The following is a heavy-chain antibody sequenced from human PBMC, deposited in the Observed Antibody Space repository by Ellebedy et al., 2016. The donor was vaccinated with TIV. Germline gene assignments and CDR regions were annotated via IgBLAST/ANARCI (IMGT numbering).Heavy chain of an antibody. J-gene: IGHJ4*02. D-gene: IGHD1-1*01. CDR2: ISASGGTV. CDR1: GITFNTYS. V-gene: IGHV3-48*01. Sequence: GESLKISXAVSGITFNTYSMNWVRQAPGKGLEWLSFISASGGTVHYAESVKGRFTISRDNAKNSLYLQMSTLRPEDTAVYYCAFSARGIQLERPLDYWGQGALVTVSS. CDR3: AFSARGIQLERPLDY.